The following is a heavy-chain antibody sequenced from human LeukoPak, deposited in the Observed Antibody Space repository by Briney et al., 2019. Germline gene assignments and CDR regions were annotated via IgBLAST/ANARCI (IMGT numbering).Heavy chain of an antibody. Sequence: ASVKVSCKASGYTFTGYYMHWVRRAPGQGLEWMGWINPNSGGTNYAQKFQGRVTMTRDTSISTAYMELSRLRSDDTAVYYCARSANYDILTGYFDYWGQGTLVTVSS. V-gene: IGHV1-2*02. CDR1: GYTFTGYY. CDR2: INPNSGGT. CDR3: ARSANYDILTGYFDY. J-gene: IGHJ4*02. D-gene: IGHD3-9*01.